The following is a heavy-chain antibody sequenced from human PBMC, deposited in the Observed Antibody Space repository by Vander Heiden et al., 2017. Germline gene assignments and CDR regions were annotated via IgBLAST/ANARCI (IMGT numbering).Heavy chain of an antibody. Sequence: QVQLQESGPGLVKPSQTLSLTCTVSGGSIRSGGYYWSWIRQHPGKGLEWIGYIYYSGSTYYNPSLKSRVTIAVDTSKNQFSLKLSSVTAADTAVYYCARALPNYYDITGYYIPQPSFDYWGQGTMVTVSS. D-gene: IGHD3-22*01. J-gene: IGHJ4*02. CDR1: GGSIRSGGYY. CDR3: ARALPNYYDITGYYIPQPSFDY. V-gene: IGHV4-31*03. CDR2: IYYSGST.